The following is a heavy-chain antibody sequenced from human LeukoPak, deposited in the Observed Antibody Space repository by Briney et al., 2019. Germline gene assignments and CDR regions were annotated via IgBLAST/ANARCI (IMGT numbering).Heavy chain of an antibody. CDR1: GFTFSSYA. D-gene: IGHD2-2*01. J-gene: IGHJ4*02. Sequence: GGSLRLSCAASGFTFSSYAMSWVRQAPGKGLEWVSAISGSGGSTYYADYVKGRFTISRDNSKNTLYLQMNSLRAEDTAVYYCAKDAPVNIVVVPAANSWGQGTLVTVSS. CDR2: ISGSGGST. CDR3: AKDAPVNIVVVPAANS. V-gene: IGHV3-23*01.